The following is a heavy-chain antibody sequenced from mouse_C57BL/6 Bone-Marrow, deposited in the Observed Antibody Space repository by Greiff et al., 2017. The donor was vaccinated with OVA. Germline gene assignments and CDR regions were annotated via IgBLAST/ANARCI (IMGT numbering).Heavy chain of an antibody. CDR1: GYTFTSYW. V-gene: IGHV1-7*01. CDR3: ALIYYDYDGDY. J-gene: IGHJ2*01. Sequence: VQLVESGAELAKPGASVKLSCKASGYTFTSYWMHWVKQRPGQGLEWIGYINPSSGYTKYNQKFKDKATLTADKSSSTAYMQLSSLTYEDSAVYYCALIYYDYDGDYWGQGTTLTVSS. D-gene: IGHD2-4*01. CDR2: INPSSGYT.